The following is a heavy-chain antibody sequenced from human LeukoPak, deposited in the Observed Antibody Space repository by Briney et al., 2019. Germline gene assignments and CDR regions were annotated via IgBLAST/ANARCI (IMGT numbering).Heavy chain of an antibody. CDR3: ARDGGLSYPYYFDY. CDR1: GGSISSSNW. CDR2: IYHSGST. J-gene: IGHJ4*02. Sequence: PSGTLSLTCAVSGGSISSSNWWSWVRQPPVKGLEWIGEIYHSGSTNYNPSLKSRVTISVDKSKNQFSLKLSSVTAADTAVYYCARDGGLSYPYYFDYWGQGTLVTVSS. V-gene: IGHV4-4*02. D-gene: IGHD3-16*01.